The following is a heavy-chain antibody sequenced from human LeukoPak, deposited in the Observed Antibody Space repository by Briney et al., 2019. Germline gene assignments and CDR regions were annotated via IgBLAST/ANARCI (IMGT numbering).Heavy chain of an antibody. J-gene: IGHJ5*02. CDR2: INHSGST. CDR3: ARRPMIPRSSWSDP. Sequence: SETLSLTCAVYGGSFSGYYWSWIRQPPGKGLEWIGEINHSGSTNYNPSLKSRVTISVDTSKNQFSLKLSSVTAADTAVYYCARRPMIPRSSWSDPWGQGTLVTVSS. V-gene: IGHV4-34*01. CDR1: GGSFSGYY. D-gene: IGHD3-22*01.